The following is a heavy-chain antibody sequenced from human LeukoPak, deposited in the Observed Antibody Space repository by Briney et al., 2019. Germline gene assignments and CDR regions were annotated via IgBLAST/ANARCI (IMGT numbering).Heavy chain of an antibody. D-gene: IGHD4-17*01. CDR2: ISSSSSTI. V-gene: IGHV3-48*01. Sequence: GGSLRPSCAASGFTFSSYSMNWVRQAPGKGLEWVSYISSSSSTIYYADSVKGRFTISRDNAKNSLYLQMNSLRAEDTAVYYCARDSYGDYYYGMDVWGQGTTVTVSS. J-gene: IGHJ6*02. CDR3: ARDSYGDYYYGMDV. CDR1: GFTFSSYS.